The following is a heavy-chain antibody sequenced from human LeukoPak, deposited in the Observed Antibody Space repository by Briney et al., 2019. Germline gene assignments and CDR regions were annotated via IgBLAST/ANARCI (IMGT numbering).Heavy chain of an antibody. CDR3: AKDQSRGVGAMNY. Sequence: PGGSLRLSCAASGFTFSSYGMHWVRQAPGKGLEWVAVISYDGSNKYYADSVKGRFTISRDNSKNTLYLQMNSLRAEDTAVYYCAKDQSRGVGAMNYWGQGTLVTVSS. D-gene: IGHD1-26*01. J-gene: IGHJ4*02. V-gene: IGHV3-30*18. CDR2: ISYDGSNK. CDR1: GFTFSSYG.